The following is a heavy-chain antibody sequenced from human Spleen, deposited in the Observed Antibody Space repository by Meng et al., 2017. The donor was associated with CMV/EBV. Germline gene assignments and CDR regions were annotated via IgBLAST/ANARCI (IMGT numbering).Heavy chain of an antibody. V-gene: IGHV4-39*01. CDR2: IYYSGST. CDR3: ARWELRNYYYGMDV. J-gene: IGHJ6*02. CDR1: GGSISSSSYY. D-gene: IGHD1-7*01. Sequence: GSLRLSCTVSGGSISSSSYYWGWIRQPPGKGLEWIGSIYYSGSTYYNPSLKSRVTISVDTSKNQFSLKLSSVTAADTAVYYCARWELRNYYYGMDVWGQGTMVTVSS.